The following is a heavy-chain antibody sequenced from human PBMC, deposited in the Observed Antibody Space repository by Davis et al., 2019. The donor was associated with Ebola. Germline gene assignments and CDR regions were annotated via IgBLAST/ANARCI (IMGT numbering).Heavy chain of an antibody. CDR2: IFYSGST. D-gene: IGHD2-2*01. CDR1: GGPISSGDYY. Sequence: PSETLSLTCTVSGGPISSGDYYWSWIRQHPGRGLEWIGYIFYSGSTYYNPSLKSRVSISRDRSKNQFSLKLSSVTAADTALYYCARDSQDNVVVPLWGQGTLVTVSS. J-gene: IGHJ4*02. CDR3: ARDSQDNVVVPL. V-gene: IGHV4-31*03.